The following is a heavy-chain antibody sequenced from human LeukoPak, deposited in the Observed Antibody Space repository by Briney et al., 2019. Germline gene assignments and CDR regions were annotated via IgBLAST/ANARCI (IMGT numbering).Heavy chain of an antibody. V-gene: IGHV3-21*01. Sequence: GGSLRPSCAASRFTFSSYSMNWVRQAPGKGLEWVSSISSSSSYIYYADSVKGRFTISRDNAKNSLYLQMNSLRAEDTAMYYCARDGVYGDPIYFDYWGQGTLVTVSS. CDR1: RFTFSSYS. J-gene: IGHJ4*02. D-gene: IGHD4-17*01. CDR2: ISSSSSYI. CDR3: ARDGVYGDPIYFDY.